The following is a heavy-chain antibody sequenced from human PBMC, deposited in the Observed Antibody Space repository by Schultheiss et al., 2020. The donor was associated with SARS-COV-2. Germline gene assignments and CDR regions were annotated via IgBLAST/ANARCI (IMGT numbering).Heavy chain of an antibody. Sequence: ASVKVSCKASGYTFTSYGISWVRQAPGQGLEWMGWISAYNGNTNYAQMLQGRVTMTTDTSTSTAYMELRSLRSDDTAVYYCASWGPAYCSGGSCYPVFDYWGQGTLVTVSS. V-gene: IGHV1-18*04. CDR1: GYTFTSYG. CDR3: ASWGPAYCSGGSCYPVFDY. J-gene: IGHJ4*02. CDR2: ISAYNGNT. D-gene: IGHD2-15*01.